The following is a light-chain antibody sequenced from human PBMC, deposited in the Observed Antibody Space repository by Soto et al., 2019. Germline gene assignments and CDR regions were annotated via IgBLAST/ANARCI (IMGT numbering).Light chain of an antibody. CDR1: QSVCTY. CDR2: DSS. Sequence: EIVMTQSPATLSLSPGERATLSCRSSQSVCTYVAWYQKKPGQAPRLLIYDSSKRATDIPARFSGSGSGTDFTLTISSLEPEDFAVYYCQQRSIWPPAFGGGTKVEIK. V-gene: IGKV3-11*01. J-gene: IGKJ4*01. CDR3: QQRSIWPPA.